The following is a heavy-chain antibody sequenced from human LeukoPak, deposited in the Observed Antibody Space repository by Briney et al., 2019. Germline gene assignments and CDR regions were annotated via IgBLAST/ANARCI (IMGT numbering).Heavy chain of an antibody. Sequence: GGSLRLSCAASGFTFSSYWMSWVRQAPGKGLEWVANIKQDGSEKYYVDSVKGRFTISRDNAKNSLYLQMNSLRAEDTAVYYCAREEQQLVLYYYYYYMDVWGKGTTVTVSS. CDR2: IKQDGSEK. J-gene: IGHJ6*03. CDR3: AREEQQLVLYYYYYYMDV. CDR1: GFTFSSYW. D-gene: IGHD6-13*01. V-gene: IGHV3-7*01.